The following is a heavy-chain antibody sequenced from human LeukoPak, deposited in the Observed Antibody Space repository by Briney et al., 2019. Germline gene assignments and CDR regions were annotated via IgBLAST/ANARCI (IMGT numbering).Heavy chain of an antibody. CDR3: AKAPRGVVGATPYFDY. V-gene: IGHV3-9*01. CDR1: GFNFPTYA. Sequence: PGGSLRLSCAASGFNFPTYAMQWVRQAPGKGLEWVSGISWNSGSIGYADSVKGRFTISRDNAKNSLYLQMNSLRAEDTALYYCAKAPRGVVGATPYFDYWGQGTLVTVSS. CDR2: ISWNSGSI. D-gene: IGHD1-26*01. J-gene: IGHJ4*02.